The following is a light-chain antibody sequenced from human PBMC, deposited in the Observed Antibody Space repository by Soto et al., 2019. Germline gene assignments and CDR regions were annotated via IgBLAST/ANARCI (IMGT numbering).Light chain of an antibody. J-gene: IGKJ1*01. CDR3: LQDYTYPWT. V-gene: IGKV1-6*01. CDR1: QNINSY. Sequence: IQMTQSPSSLSASVGDRVTITCRASQNINSYLNWYQQKPGKAPNLLIYAASNLQSGVPSRFSGSASGTDFTLTISSLQPEDFATYYCLQDYTYPWTFGQGTKVDIK. CDR2: AAS.